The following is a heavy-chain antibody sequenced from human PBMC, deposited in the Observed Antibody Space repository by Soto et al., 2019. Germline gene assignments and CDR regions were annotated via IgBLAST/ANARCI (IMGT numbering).Heavy chain of an antibody. D-gene: IGHD5-12*01. V-gene: IGHV1-2*04. Sequence: ASVKVSCKASGYSFTGNSMHWVRQAPGQGLEWMGWISPNNGSTKYAQRFRGWVTMTTDTTISTAYMGVHRLRSDDTAVYYCARHGRRSGYHQNVFDSWGQGTMVTV. CDR1: GYSFTGNS. J-gene: IGHJ3*02. CDR3: ARHGRRSGYHQNVFDS. CDR2: ISPNNGST.